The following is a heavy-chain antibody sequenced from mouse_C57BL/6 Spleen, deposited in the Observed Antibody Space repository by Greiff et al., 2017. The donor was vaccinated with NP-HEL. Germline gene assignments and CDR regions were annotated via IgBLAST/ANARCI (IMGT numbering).Heavy chain of an antibody. CDR3: AREGLYGNEGADAMDY. CDR1: GFTFSSYG. V-gene: IGHV5-6*01. CDR2: ISSGGSYT. J-gene: IGHJ4*01. Sequence: DVQLVESGGDLVKPGGSLKLSCAASGFTFSSYGMSWVRQTPDKRLEWVATISSGGSYTYYPDSVKGRFTISRDNAKNTLYLQMSSLKSEDTAMYYCAREGLYGNEGADAMDYWGQGTSVTVSS. D-gene: IGHD2-1*01.